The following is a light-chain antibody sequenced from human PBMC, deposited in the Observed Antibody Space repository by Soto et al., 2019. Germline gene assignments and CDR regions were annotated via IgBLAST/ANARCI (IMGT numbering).Light chain of an antibody. Sequence: EIVMTQSPATLSVSPGERATLSCRASQSVSSNLAWYQQKPGQAPRLLIYGASTRATGIPARFRGSRSGTEFTLTISSLQSEDVAFYYCQEDNNWPPWTFGQGTKLE. J-gene: IGKJ2*02. V-gene: IGKV3-15*01. CDR1: QSVSSN. CDR3: QEDNNWPPWT. CDR2: GAS.